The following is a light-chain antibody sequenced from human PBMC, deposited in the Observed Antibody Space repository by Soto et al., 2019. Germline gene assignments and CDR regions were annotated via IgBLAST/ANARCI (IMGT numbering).Light chain of an antibody. Sequence: QSALTQPASVSGSPGQSITISCTGTSSDVGAYNFVSWYQHHPGTAPKLMIYEVSNRPSGASNRFSGSKSGNTASLTISGLQTEDEADYYCSSYTTSTSFILFGGGTKLTVL. J-gene: IGLJ2*01. CDR2: EVS. V-gene: IGLV2-14*01. CDR3: SSYTTSTSFIL. CDR1: SSDVGAYNF.